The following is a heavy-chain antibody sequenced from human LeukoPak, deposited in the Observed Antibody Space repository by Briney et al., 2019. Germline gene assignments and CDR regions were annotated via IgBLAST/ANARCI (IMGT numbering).Heavy chain of an antibody. D-gene: IGHD3-10*01. V-gene: IGHV1-2*06. Sequence: SVKVSCKASGYTFTGYYMHWVRQAPGQGLEWMGRINPNSGGTNYAQKFQGRVTMTRDTSISTAYMELSRLRSDDTAVYYCARVVRGSGSYQDYWGQGTLVTVSS. CDR3: ARVVRGSGSYQDY. CDR2: INPNSGGT. J-gene: IGHJ4*02. CDR1: GYTFTGYY.